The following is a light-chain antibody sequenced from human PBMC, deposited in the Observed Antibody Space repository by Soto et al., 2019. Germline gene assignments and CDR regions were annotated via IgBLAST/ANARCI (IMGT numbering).Light chain of an antibody. V-gene: IGKV3-15*01. J-gene: IGKJ4*01. CDR1: QSISIT. CDR2: GAS. Sequence: EIVMTQSPATLSVSPGERATLSCRASQSISITLAWYQQKPGQAPRLLIYGASTRATGIPARFSGSGSGTEFTLTISGLQSEDFAVYYCQQYSNWPLTFGGGTKVDIK. CDR3: QQYSNWPLT.